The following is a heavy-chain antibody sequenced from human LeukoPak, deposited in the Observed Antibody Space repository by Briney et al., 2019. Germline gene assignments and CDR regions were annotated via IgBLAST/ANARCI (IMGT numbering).Heavy chain of an antibody. CDR1: GASISGSDYN. V-gene: IGHV4-30-4*01. Sequence: SETLSLTCNVSGASISGSDYNWSWVRQSPGKGLEWIASIFYSGTIYNNPSLKSRTVISVDTSKNQFSLRLTSMTAADTAVYFCATLDNSFDHWGQGTLVTVSS. CDR2: IFYSGTI. J-gene: IGHJ5*02. CDR3: ATLDNSFDH.